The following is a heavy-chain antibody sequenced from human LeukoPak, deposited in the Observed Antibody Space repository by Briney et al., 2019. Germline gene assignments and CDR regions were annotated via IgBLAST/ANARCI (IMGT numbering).Heavy chain of an antibody. CDR3: ARGIAGYNSRGFDY. Sequence: GESLKISCKGSGYLFSNYWIAWVRQMPGKGLEWMGIIYPGDSDTRYSPSFQGQVTISADKSISTTSLQWSCLKASDTAIYYCARGIAGYNSRGFDYWGQGTLLTVSS. V-gene: IGHV5-51*01. D-gene: IGHD3-10*01. J-gene: IGHJ4*02. CDR1: GYLFSNYW. CDR2: IYPGDSDT.